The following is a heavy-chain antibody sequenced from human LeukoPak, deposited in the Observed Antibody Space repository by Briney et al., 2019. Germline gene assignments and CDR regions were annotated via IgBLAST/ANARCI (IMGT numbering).Heavy chain of an antibody. CDR1: GGSISSGGYY. CDR2: IYHSGST. J-gene: IGHJ4*02. Sequence: SETLSLTCTVSGGSISSGGYYWSWLRQPPGKGLEWIGYIYHSGSTYYNPSLKSRVTISVDRSKNQFSLKLSSVTAADTAVYYCARGYYYDPYFDYWGEGTLVTVSS. V-gene: IGHV4-30-2*01. CDR3: ARGYYYDPYFDY. D-gene: IGHD3-22*01.